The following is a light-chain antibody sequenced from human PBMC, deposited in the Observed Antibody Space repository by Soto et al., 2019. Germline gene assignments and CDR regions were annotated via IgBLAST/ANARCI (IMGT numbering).Light chain of an antibody. J-gene: IGKJ4*01. V-gene: IGKV3D-15*01. CDR2: GAS. Sequence: EIVMTQSPATLSVSPGERATLSCRASQSVRRNLAWYPQKPGQAPRLLIYGASTRATGIPARFSGSGSGTEFPLTISSLQSEDFAVFYCQQYNNWPLLTFGGGTKVEIK. CDR1: QSVRRN. CDR3: QQYNNWPLLT.